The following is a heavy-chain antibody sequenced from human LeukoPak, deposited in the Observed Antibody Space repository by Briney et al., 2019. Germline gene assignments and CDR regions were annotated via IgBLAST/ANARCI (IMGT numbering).Heavy chain of an antibody. CDR2: IRYDGSNK. Sequence: SGGSLRLSCAASGFTFSSYGMHWVRQAPGKGLEWVAFIRYDGSNKYYADSVKGRFTISRDNSKNTLYLQMNSLRAEDTAVYYCAKDSIIAAAGTTDFQHWGQGTLVTVSS. V-gene: IGHV3-30*02. J-gene: IGHJ1*01. CDR3: AKDSIIAAAGTTDFQH. D-gene: IGHD6-13*01. CDR1: GFTFSSYG.